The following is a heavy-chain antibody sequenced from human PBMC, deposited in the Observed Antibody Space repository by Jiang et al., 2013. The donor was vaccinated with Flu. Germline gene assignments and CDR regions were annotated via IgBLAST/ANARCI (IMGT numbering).Heavy chain of an antibody. CDR2: IVVGSGNT. CDR3: AAVSPGIAVAGSLDY. V-gene: IGHV1-58*01. D-gene: IGHD6-19*01. CDR1: GFTFTSSA. Sequence: GFTFTSSAVQWVRQARGQRLEWIGWIVVGSGNTNYAQKFQERVTITRDMSTSTAYMELSSLRSEDTAVYYCAAVSPGIAVAGSLDYWGQGTLVTVSS. J-gene: IGHJ4*02.